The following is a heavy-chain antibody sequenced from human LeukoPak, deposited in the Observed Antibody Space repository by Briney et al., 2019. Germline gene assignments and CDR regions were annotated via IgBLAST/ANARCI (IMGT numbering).Heavy chain of an antibody. CDR3: ASHSSSWTSPLDY. CDR1: GGTFSSYT. CDR2: IIPIFGTA. V-gene: IGHV1-69*05. Sequence: ASVKVSCKASGGTFSSYTISWVRQAPGQGLEWMGRIIPIFGTANYAQKFQGRVTITTDESTSTAYMELSSLRSEDTAVYYCASHSSSWTSPLDYWGQGTLVTVSS. J-gene: IGHJ4*02. D-gene: IGHD6-13*01.